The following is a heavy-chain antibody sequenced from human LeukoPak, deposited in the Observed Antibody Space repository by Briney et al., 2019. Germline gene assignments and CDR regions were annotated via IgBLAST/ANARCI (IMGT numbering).Heavy chain of an antibody. J-gene: IGHJ6*03. Sequence: ASVKVSCKASGYTFTSYYMHWVRQAPGQGLEWMGWINPNSGGTNYAQKFQGRVTMTRDTSISTAYMELSRLRSDDTAVYYCARFYSGYGNYYYYMDVWGKGTTVTVSS. CDR1: GYTFTSYY. CDR2: INPNSGGT. V-gene: IGHV1-2*02. D-gene: IGHD5-12*01. CDR3: ARFYSGYGNYYYYMDV.